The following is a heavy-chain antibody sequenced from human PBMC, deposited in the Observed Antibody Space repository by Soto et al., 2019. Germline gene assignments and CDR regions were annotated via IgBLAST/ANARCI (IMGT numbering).Heavy chain of an antibody. V-gene: IGHV3-30*04. J-gene: IGHJ4*02. CDR3: AKVQDRWDLTVHYDS. Sequence: PGGSLRLSCAGSGFIFSDYAIHWVRQAPGKGLEWVAAIPYDGLNTYYADSVKGRFTISRDNSRNTVYLEMSSLTPDDSATYYCAKVQDRWDLTVHYDSWGLGTLVTVSS. CDR2: IPYDGLNT. D-gene: IGHD1-26*01. CDR1: GFIFSDYA.